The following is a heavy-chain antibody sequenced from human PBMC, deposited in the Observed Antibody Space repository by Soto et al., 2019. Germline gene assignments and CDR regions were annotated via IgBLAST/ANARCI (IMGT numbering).Heavy chain of an antibody. V-gene: IGHV3-53*01. D-gene: IGHD6-6*01. J-gene: IGHJ5*02. Sequence: PWGSLRLSCAASGFTVSSNYMSWVRQAPGKGLEWVSVIYSGGSTYYADSVKGRFTISRDNSKNTLYLQMNSLRAEDTAVYYCARSVAARRGEDWFDPWGQGTLVTVSS. CDR2: IYSGGST. CDR1: GFTVSSNY. CDR3: ARSVAARRGEDWFDP.